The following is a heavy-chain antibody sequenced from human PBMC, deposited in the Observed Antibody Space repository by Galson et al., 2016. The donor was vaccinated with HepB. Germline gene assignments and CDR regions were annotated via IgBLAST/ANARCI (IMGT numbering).Heavy chain of an antibody. Sequence: SLRLSCAASGFSFNSYDMNWVRQAPGRGLEWVSIISANGEAAYYTDSVQGRFPISRDNSKKMLFLEVSSLRAEDTAVYYCARRAGLALGRYWYIFGMDVWGHGTTVTVSS. D-gene: IGHD1-1*01. CDR2: ISANGEAA. CDR3: ARRAGLALGRYWYIFGMDV. CDR1: GFSFNSYD. J-gene: IGHJ6*02. V-gene: IGHV3-23*01.